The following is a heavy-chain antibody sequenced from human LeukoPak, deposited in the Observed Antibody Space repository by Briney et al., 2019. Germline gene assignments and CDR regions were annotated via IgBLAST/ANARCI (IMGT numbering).Heavy chain of an antibody. D-gene: IGHD3-10*01. V-gene: IGHV3-20*04. CDR3: AKDITMVRGVIPY. CDR2: INWNGGST. Sequence: TGGSLRLSCAASGFTFDDYGMSWVRQAPGKGLEWVSGINWNGGSTGYADSVKGRFTISRDNAKNSLYLQMNSLRAEDTAVYYCAKDITMVRGVIPYWGQGTLVTVSS. J-gene: IGHJ4*02. CDR1: GFTFDDYG.